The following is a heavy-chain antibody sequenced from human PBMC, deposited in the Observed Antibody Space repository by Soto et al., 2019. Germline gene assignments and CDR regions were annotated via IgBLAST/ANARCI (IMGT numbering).Heavy chain of an antibody. V-gene: IGHV1-69*13. D-gene: IGHD3-10*01. CDR1: GGTFSSYA. J-gene: IGHJ4*02. CDR3: ARDEVMVRGRGIFDY. CDR2: IIPIFGTA. Sequence: ASVKVSCKASGGTFSSYAISWVRQAPGQGLEWMGGIIPIFGTANYAQKFQGRVTITADESTSTAYMELSSLRSEDTAVYYCARDEVMVRGRGIFDYWGQGTLVTVSS.